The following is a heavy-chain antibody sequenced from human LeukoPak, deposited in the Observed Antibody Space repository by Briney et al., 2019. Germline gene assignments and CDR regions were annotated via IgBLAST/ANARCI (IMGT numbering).Heavy chain of an antibody. CDR1: GFTVSSNY. J-gene: IGHJ6*03. V-gene: IGHV3-53*01. CDR3: AREPYSSGYSDYYYMDV. D-gene: IGHD6-19*01. CDR2: IYSGGST. Sequence: HPGGSLRLSCAASGFTVSSNYMSWVRQAPGKGLEWVSIIYSGGSTFYADSVKGRLTISRDNAKNSLYLQMNSLRAEDTAVYYCAREPYSSGYSDYYYMDVWGKGTTVTVSS.